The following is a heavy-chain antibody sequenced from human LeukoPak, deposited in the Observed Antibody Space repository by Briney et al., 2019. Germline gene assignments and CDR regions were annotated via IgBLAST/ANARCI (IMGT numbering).Heavy chain of an antibody. D-gene: IGHD3-10*01. V-gene: IGHV3-15*01. Sequence: KAGGSLRLSCAASGFAFSSYGMTWVRQAPGKGLEWVGRIKSKTDGGTTDYAAPVKGRFTISRDDSKNTLYLQMNSLKTEDTAVYYCTTDDLLITMVRGAWGQGTMVTVSS. CDR2: IKSKTDGGTT. J-gene: IGHJ3*01. CDR1: GFAFSSYG. CDR3: TTDDLLITMVRGA.